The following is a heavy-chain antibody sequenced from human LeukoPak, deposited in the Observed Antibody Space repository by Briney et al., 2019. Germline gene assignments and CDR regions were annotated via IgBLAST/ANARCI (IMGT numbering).Heavy chain of an antibody. V-gene: IGHV3-30-3*01. Sequence: GGSLRLSCAASGFTFSSYAMHWVRQAPGKGLEWVAVISYDGSNKYYADSVKGRFTISRDNSKNTLYLQMNSLRAEDTAVYYCAIVGHYYYYGMDVWGQGTTVTVSS. D-gene: IGHD2-15*01. CDR1: GFTFSSYA. CDR2: ISYDGSNK. CDR3: AIVGHYYYYGMDV. J-gene: IGHJ6*02.